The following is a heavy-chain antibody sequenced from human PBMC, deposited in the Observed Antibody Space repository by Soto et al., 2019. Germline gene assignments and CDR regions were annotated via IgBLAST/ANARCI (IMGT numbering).Heavy chain of an antibody. CDR1: GYTFTSYY. J-gene: IGHJ2*01. CDR3: ARDSYGGNFSWYFDL. V-gene: IGHV1-46*01. CDR2: INPSGGST. D-gene: IGHD2-21*02. Sequence: GASVKVSCKGSGYTFTSYYMHWVRQAPGQGLEWMGIINPSGGSTSYAQKFQGRVTMTRDTSTSTVYMELSSLRSEDTAVYYCARDSYGGNFSWYFDLWGRGTLVTVS.